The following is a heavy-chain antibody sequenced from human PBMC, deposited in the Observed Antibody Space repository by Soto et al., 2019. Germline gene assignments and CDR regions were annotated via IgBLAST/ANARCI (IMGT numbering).Heavy chain of an antibody. Sequence: QVQLVESGGGVVQPGTSLRLSCAASGFIFSTSGMHWFRQAPGKGLDWVAYIWYDGNNKHYADSVKGRFTISRDNSKNTLFLQMISLRADDTAVYFCARDGVGVRGLLITADNWGQGTLVTVSS. V-gene: IGHV3-33*01. CDR3: ARDGVGVRGLLITADN. D-gene: IGHD3-10*01. J-gene: IGHJ4*02. CDR1: GFIFSTSG. CDR2: IWYDGNNK.